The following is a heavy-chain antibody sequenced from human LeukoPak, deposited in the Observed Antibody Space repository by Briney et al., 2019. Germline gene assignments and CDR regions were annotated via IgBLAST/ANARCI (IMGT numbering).Heavy chain of an antibody. J-gene: IGHJ4*02. CDR2: IYTSGST. Sequence: SQTLSLARTVSGGSISSGSYYWSWIRQPAGKGLEWIGRIYTSGSTNYNPSLKSRVTISVDTSKNQFSLKLSSVTAADTAVYYCARPVGATIDYWGQGTLVTVSS. CDR3: ARPVGATIDY. CDR1: GGSISSGSYY. V-gene: IGHV4-61*02. D-gene: IGHD1-26*01.